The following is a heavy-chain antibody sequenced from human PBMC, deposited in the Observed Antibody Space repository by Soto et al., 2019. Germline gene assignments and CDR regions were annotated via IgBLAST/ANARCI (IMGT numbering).Heavy chain of an antibody. D-gene: IGHD3-3*01. V-gene: IGHV1-18*01. CDR3: ARDSNPFGVVIRSPEKQKYGMDV. CDR1: NYPFTSYG. Sequence: ASVKVSCKASNYPFTSYGFAWVRQAPGHGLQWLGRISSYNNNADCAQEFQGRITMTTDTSTTTAVMELRSLTSDDTGVYYCARDSNPFGVVIRSPEKQKYGMDVWGQGTTVTVSS. CDR2: ISSYNNNA. J-gene: IGHJ6*02.